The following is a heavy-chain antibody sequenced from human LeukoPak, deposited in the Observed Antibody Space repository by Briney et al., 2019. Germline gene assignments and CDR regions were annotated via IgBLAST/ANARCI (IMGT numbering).Heavy chain of an antibody. J-gene: IGHJ4*02. V-gene: IGHV3-30*02. CDR1: GFTFSSYG. CDR3: ASQQGGSTKGSFDY. CDR2: IRYDGSNK. D-gene: IGHD5/OR15-5a*01. Sequence: PGGSLRLSCAASGFTFSSYGMHWVRQAPGKGLEWVAFIRYDGSNKYYADSVKGRFTISRDNSKNTLYLQMNSLRAEDTAVYYCASQQGGSTKGSFDYWGQGTLVTVSS.